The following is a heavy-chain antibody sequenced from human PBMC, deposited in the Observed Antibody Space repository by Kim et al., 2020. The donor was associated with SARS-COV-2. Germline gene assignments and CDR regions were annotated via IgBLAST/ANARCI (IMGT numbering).Heavy chain of an antibody. D-gene: IGHD2-8*02. V-gene: IGHV3-30*04. CDR2: ISYDGSNK. Sequence: GGSLRLSCAASGFTFSSYAMHWVRQAPGKGLEWVAVISYDGSNKDYADSVKGRFTISRDNSKNTLYLQMNSLRDEDTAVYYCARDPWWAEATPYYFDYWGQGTLVTVSS. CDR3: ARDPWWAEATPYYFDY. CDR1: GFTFSSYA. J-gene: IGHJ4*02.